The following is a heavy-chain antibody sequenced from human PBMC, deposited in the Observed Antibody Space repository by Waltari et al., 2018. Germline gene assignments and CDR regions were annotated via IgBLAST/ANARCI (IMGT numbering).Heavy chain of an antibody. J-gene: IGHJ6*03. CDR2: ISSNGVST. CDR1: GFSFSIYA. V-gene: IGHV3-64*01. CDR3: ARSPDQPDSLDYYMDV. D-gene: IGHD2-21*01. Sequence: EVQLVESGGGLVQPGGSLRLSCVASGFSFSIYAMHWVRQAPGKGLEYVSAISSNGVSTYYANSMKGRLSISRDNSKNTLYLQMGSLRAEDMAVYYCARSPDQPDSLDYYMDVWGKGTTVTVSS.